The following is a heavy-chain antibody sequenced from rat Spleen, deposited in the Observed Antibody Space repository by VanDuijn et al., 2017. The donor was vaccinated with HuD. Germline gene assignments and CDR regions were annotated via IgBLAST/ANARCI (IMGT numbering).Heavy chain of an antibody. CDR3: VRQGYLRDWYFDF. CDR1: GFTFSDCY. J-gene: IGHJ1*01. CDR2: ISYDGSST. Sequence: EVQLVESDGGLVHPGRSLKLSCAASGFTFSDCYMAWVRQAPTKGLEWVATISYDGSSTYYRDSVKGRFTISRDNAKSTLYLQMDSLRSEDTATYYCVRQGYLRDWYFDFWGPGTMVAVSS. V-gene: IGHV5-29*01. D-gene: IGHD2-7*01.